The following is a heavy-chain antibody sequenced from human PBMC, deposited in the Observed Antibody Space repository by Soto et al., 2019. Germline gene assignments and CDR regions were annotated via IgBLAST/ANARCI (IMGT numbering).Heavy chain of an antibody. V-gene: IGHV3-33*01. CDR1: GFTFSSYG. CDR3: ARDGPYDRNGPYSDY. CDR2: IWYDGSKN. Sequence: QVQLVESGGGVVQPGRSLRLSCAASGFTFSSYGMHWVRQAPGKGLEWVAVIWYDGSKNYYADSVKGRFTISRDNSKNTLFLQMNSVRAEDTAVYHCARDGPYDRNGPYSDYWGQGTLVTVSS. J-gene: IGHJ4*02. D-gene: IGHD3-22*01.